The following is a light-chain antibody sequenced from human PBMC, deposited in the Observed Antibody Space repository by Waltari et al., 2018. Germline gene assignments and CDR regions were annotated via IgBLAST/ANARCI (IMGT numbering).Light chain of an antibody. CDR1: QSISSY. Sequence: DLQMTQSPSSLSASVGDRVTITCRASQSISSYLNLYQQKPGKAPKLLIYAASSLQSGVPSRFSGSGSGTDYTLTISSLQPEDFATYYCQQSYSTLYTFGQGTKLEIK. J-gene: IGKJ2*01. CDR3: QQSYSTLYT. V-gene: IGKV1-39*01. CDR2: AAS.